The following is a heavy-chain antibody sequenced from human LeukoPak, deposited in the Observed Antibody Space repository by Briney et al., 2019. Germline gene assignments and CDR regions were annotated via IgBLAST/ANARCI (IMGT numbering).Heavy chain of an antibody. CDR1: GGTFSSYT. Sequence: ASVKVSCKASGGTFSSYTISWVRQAPGQGLEWMGRIIPILGIANYAQKFQGRVTITADKSTSTAYMELSSLRSEDTAVYYCARGDGYSYGPLGYWGQGTLVTVSS. D-gene: IGHD5-18*01. CDR2: IIPILGIA. J-gene: IGHJ4*02. CDR3: ARGDGYSYGPLGY. V-gene: IGHV1-69*02.